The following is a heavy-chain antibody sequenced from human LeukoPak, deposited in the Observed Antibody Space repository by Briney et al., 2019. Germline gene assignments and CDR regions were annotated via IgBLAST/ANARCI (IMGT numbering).Heavy chain of an antibody. CDR1: GFTFSNYA. Sequence: GGALRLSCAASGFTFSNYAMNWVRQSPGKGLEWVSAISGSGGSTYYADSVKGRFTISRDNSKNTLYLQMNSLRAEDTAVYYCAKGIDYGDYYFDYWGQGTLVTVSS. CDR3: AKGIDYGDYYFDY. J-gene: IGHJ4*02. D-gene: IGHD4-17*01. CDR2: ISGSGGST. V-gene: IGHV3-23*01.